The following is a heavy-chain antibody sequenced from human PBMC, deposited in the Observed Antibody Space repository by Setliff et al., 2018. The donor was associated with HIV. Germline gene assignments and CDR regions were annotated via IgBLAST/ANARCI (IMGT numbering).Heavy chain of an antibody. D-gene: IGHD1-26*01. CDR2: IYTSGST. Sequence: PSETLSLTCTVSGGSISNGLYYWSWIRQPAGQGLEWIGHIYTSGSTNYSPAVKSRVTISVDTSKNQFSLGLNSVTAADTAVYYRARASVGATGLYAFEIWGQGTMVTVSS. CDR3: ARASVGATGLYAFEI. CDR1: GGSISNGLYY. J-gene: IGHJ3*02. V-gene: IGHV4-61*09.